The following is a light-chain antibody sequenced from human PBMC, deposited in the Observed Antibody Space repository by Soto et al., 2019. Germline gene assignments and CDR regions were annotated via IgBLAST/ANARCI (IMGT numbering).Light chain of an antibody. V-gene: IGLV2-14*01. CDR2: DVT. J-gene: IGLJ1*01. CDR3: SSYTSRSTLHV. Sequence: QSALTQPASVSGSPGQSITISCTGTSSDVGDNNYVSWYQQHPGKAPKLMIYDVTHRPSGISNRFSGSKAGNTASLTISGRQAEDEGDYYCSSYTSRSTLHVFGTGTKLTVL. CDR1: SSDVGDNNY.